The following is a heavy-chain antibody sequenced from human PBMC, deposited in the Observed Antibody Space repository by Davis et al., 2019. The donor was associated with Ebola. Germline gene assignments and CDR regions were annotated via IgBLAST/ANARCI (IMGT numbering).Heavy chain of an antibody. V-gene: IGHV3-23*01. CDR3: AKDTSNVWFDV. J-gene: IGHJ3*01. D-gene: IGHD6-19*01. CDR1: GFIFSSYV. Sequence: GGSLRLSCAASGFIFSSYVMSWVRQAPGKGLEWVSTLGTSADTYYADYVKGRFTISRDNSKNTLYLQMNSLRVEDTAIYYCAKDTSNVWFDVWGPGTMVTVSS. CDR2: LGTSADT.